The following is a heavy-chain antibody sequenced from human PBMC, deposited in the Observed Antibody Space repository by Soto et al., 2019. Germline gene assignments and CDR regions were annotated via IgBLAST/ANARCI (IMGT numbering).Heavy chain of an antibody. CDR1: GYTFTSHD. D-gene: IGHD2-2*01. CDR2: MNPHSGHT. CDR3: ASDMSTT. V-gene: IGHV1-8*01. Sequence: QVQLVQSGAEVKKPGASVKVSCKASGYTFTSHDINWMRQATGQGLEWMGWMNPHSGHTNYAQKFQGRGNMTRDTSISTAYMELTSLRSEDTAVYYCASDMSTTWGQGTLVTVSS. J-gene: IGHJ5*02.